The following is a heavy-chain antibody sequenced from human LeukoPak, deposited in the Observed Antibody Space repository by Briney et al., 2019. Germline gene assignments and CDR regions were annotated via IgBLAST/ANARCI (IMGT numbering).Heavy chain of an antibody. V-gene: IGHV3-74*01. CDR1: GFTFSSYW. CDR3: ARVPYSSSWYGAFDI. D-gene: IGHD6-13*01. J-gene: IGHJ3*02. CDR2: INSDGSST. Sequence: PGGSLRLSCAASGFTFSSYWMHWVRQAPGKGLVWVSRINSDGSSTSYADSVKGRFTISRDNAKNTLYLQMNSLRAEDTAVYYCARVPYSSSWYGAFDIWGQGTMVTVSS.